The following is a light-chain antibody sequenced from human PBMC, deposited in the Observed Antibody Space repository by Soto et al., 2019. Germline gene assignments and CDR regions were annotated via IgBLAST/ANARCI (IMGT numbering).Light chain of an antibody. CDR3: SSYAGSNNLYV. J-gene: IGLJ1*01. CDR2: EVS. V-gene: IGLV2-8*01. Sequence: QSVLTQPPSASGSPGQSVTISCTGTSSDIGVYNYVSWYQQHPGKAPKLMIYEVSKRPSGVPDRFSGSKSGNTASLTVSGLQAEDEADYYRSSYAGSNNLYVFGTGTKVT. CDR1: SSDIGVYNY.